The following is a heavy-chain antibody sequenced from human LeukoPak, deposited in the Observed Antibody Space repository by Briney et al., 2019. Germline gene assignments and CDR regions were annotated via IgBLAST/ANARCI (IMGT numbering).Heavy chain of an antibody. V-gene: IGHV1-24*01. D-gene: IGHD1-1*01. CDR3: ATRTTGTTDALDI. Sequence: ASVKVSCMVFGYTLTELPIHWVRQAPGKGLEWVGGFDPEDGETTYAQKFQGRVTMTEDTSTDTAYMEVCGLRSEDTAVYYCATRTTGTTDALDIWGQGTMVTVSS. CDR2: FDPEDGET. CDR1: GYTLTELP. J-gene: IGHJ3*02.